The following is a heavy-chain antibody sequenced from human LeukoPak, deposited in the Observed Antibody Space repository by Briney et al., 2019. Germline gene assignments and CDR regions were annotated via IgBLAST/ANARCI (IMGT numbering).Heavy chain of an antibody. CDR1: GFTFSTYW. V-gene: IGHV3-74*01. CDR3: ARNDYLQD. J-gene: IGHJ1*01. CDR2: INSDGSST. Sequence: PGGSLRLSCAASGFTFSTYWMHWVCQAPGTGLVWVSLINSDGSSTNYADSVKGRFTISRDNAKNTLYLQMNSLRPEDTAVYYCARNDYLQDWGQGTLVTVPS.